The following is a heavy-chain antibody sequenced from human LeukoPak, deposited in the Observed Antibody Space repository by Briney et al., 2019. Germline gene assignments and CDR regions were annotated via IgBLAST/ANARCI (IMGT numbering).Heavy chain of an antibody. J-gene: IGHJ4*02. V-gene: IGHV1-18*01. CDR1: GYTFTSYG. CDR3: ARAVSYSSSFFDY. CDR2: ISAYNGNT. D-gene: IGHD6-6*01. Sequence: ASGKVSCKASGYTFTSYGISWVRQAPGQGLEWMGWISAYNGNTDYAQKFQGRVTMTTDTSTSTAYMELRSLRSDDTALYYCARAVSYSSSFFDYWGQGTLVTVSS.